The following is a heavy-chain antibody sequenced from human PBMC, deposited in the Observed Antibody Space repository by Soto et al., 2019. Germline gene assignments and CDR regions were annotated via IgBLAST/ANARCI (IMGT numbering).Heavy chain of an antibody. Sequence: PGGSLRLSCAASGFTFNTYAMTWVRQTPGKGLEWVSFITTRGARTYYADPVRGRFTISTDSSRNTLYLQMNSLRPDDTAVYFCARYRSEGSASFDSWGQGTRVTVSS. V-gene: IGHV3-23*01. J-gene: IGHJ4*02. CDR1: GFTFNTYA. CDR3: ARYRSEGSASFDS. D-gene: IGHD3-9*01. CDR2: ITTRGART.